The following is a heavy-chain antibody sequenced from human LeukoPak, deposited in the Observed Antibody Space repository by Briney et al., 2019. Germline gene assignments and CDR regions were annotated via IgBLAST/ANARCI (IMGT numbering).Heavy chain of an antibody. CDR1: GYTLTELS. Sequence: GASVKVSCKVSGYTLTELSMHLVRQAPGKGLEWVGGFDPEDGETIYAQKFQGRVTMTEDTSTDTAYMELSSLRSEDTAVYYCATLTRYYDILTGYLPNNWFDPWGQGTLVTVSS. CDR3: ATLTRYYDILTGYLPNNWFDP. D-gene: IGHD3-9*01. V-gene: IGHV1-24*01. CDR2: FDPEDGET. J-gene: IGHJ5*02.